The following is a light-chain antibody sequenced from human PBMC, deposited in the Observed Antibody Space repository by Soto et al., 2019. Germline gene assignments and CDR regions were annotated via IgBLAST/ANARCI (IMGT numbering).Light chain of an antibody. CDR3: SSYVNTITLYV. V-gene: IGLV2-14*01. J-gene: IGLJ1*01. CDR2: EVS. Sequence: QSALTQPASVSGSPGQSITISCTGTSSDVGGYNYVSWYQQHPDKAPKLMIYEVSNRPSGVSNRFSGSKSGNTASLTISVPLADGDNDNYCSSYVNTITLYVSGTRSKMTVL. CDR1: SSDVGGYNY.